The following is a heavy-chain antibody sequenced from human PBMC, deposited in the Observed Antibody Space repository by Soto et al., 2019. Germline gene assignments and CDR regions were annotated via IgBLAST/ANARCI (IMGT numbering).Heavy chain of an antibody. CDR1: GGSISSYY. Sequence: SETLSLTSTVPGGSISSYYVSWIRQSAGKGLEWIGRIDTSGTTNYSPSLKSRVTMSVDASKNHLSLNLSSVTAAATAVYYCARGPRGYVYYHGMDVWGQGTTVTVSS. CDR3: ARGPRGYVYYHGMDV. V-gene: IGHV4-4*07. J-gene: IGHJ6*02. D-gene: IGHD3-16*01. CDR2: IDTSGTT.